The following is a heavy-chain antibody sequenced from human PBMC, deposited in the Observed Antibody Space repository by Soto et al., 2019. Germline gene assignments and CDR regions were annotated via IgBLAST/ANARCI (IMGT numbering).Heavy chain of an antibody. D-gene: IGHD5-12*01. V-gene: IGHV3-30-3*01. Sequence: QVQLVESVGGVVQPGRSLRLSCAASGFTFSSYAMHWVRQAPGKGLEWVAVISYDGSNKYYADSVKGRFTISRDNSKNTLYLQMNSLRAEDTAVYYCARGDGYNRGYYGMDVCGQGTTVTVS. CDR1: GFTFSSYA. J-gene: IGHJ6*02. CDR2: ISYDGSNK. CDR3: ARGDGYNRGYYGMDV.